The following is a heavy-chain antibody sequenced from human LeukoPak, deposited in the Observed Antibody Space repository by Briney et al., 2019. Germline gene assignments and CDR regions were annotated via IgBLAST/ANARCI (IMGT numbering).Heavy chain of an antibody. D-gene: IGHD3-9*01. CDR1: GFTFSSYS. J-gene: IGHJ6*02. Sequence: GGSLRLSCAASGFTFSSYSMNWVRQAPGKGLEWVSSISSSSSCIYYADSVKDRFTISRDNAKNSLYLQMNSLRAEDTAVYYCARDVRATGTNYYYYYGMDVWGQGTTVTVSS. CDR2: ISSSSSCI. V-gene: IGHV3-21*01. CDR3: ARDVRATGTNYYYYYGMDV.